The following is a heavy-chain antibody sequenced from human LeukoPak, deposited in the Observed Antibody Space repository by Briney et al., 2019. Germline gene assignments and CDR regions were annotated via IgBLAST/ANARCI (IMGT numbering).Heavy chain of an antibody. CDR1: GFTFDDYA. J-gene: IGHJ4*02. CDR2: ISWNSGSI. Sequence: GRSLRLSCAASGFTFDDYAMHWVRQAPGKGLEWVSGISWNSGSIGYADSVKGRFTISRDNAKNSLYLQMNSLRAEDMALYYCAKAYGSAAQYYIDYWGQGTLVTVSS. D-gene: IGHD3-10*01. CDR3: AKAYGSAAQYYIDY. V-gene: IGHV3-9*03.